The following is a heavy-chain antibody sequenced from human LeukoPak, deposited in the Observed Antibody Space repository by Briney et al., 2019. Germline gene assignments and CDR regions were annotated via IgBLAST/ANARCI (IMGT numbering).Heavy chain of an antibody. CDR3: ARVDTAMVTPYYYYYGMDV. CDR1: GYTFTSYG. V-gene: IGHV1-18*01. Sequence: GASVKVSCKASGYTFTSYGISWVRQAPGQGLEWMGWISAYNGNTNYAQKLQGRVTMTTDTSTSTAYMEPRSLRSDDTAVYYCARVDTAMVTPYYYYYGMDVWGQGTTVTVSS. CDR2: ISAYNGNT. J-gene: IGHJ6*02. D-gene: IGHD5-18*01.